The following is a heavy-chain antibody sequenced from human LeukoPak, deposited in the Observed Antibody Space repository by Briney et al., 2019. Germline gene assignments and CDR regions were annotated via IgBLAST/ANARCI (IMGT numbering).Heavy chain of an antibody. CDR1: GGTFSSYA. J-gene: IGHJ4*02. D-gene: IGHD3-22*01. Sequence: SVKVSCKASGGTFSSYAISWVRQAPGQGLEWMGGIIPIFGTADYAQKFQGRGTITTDKSTSTAYMELSSLRSEDTAVYYCATHRGDSSGYYGGYWGQGTLVTVSS. CDR2: IIPIFGTA. CDR3: ATHRGDSSGYYGGY. V-gene: IGHV1-69*05.